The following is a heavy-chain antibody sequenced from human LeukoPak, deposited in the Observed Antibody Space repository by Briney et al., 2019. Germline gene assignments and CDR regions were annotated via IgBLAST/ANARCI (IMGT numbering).Heavy chain of an antibody. V-gene: IGHV4-39*01. Sequence: SETLSLTCTVSGGSISSSTYYWGWIRQPPGKGLEWIGSIYYSGSTYYNPSLKSRVTISVDTSENQFPLNLSSVTAADTAVYYCGRGYYYFDYWGQGTLVTVSS. D-gene: IGHD3-22*01. CDR1: GGSISSSTYY. CDR2: IYYSGST. CDR3: GRGYYYFDY. J-gene: IGHJ4*02.